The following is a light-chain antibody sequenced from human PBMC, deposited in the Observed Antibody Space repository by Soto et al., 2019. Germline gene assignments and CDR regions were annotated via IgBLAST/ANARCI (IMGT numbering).Light chain of an antibody. Sequence: QSALTQPASVSGSPGQSITISCTGTSSDVVGYNYVSWYQQHPGKAPKLMIYDVSNRPSGVSSRFSGSKSGNTASLTISGLQAEDEADYYCSSYTSSSTLLYVFGTGTKVTVL. J-gene: IGLJ1*01. CDR3: SSYTSSSTLLYV. CDR1: SSDVVGYNY. CDR2: DVS. V-gene: IGLV2-14*01.